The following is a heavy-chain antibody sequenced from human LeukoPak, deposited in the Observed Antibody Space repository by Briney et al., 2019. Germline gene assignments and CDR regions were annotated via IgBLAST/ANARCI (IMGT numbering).Heavy chain of an antibody. D-gene: IGHD6-6*01. CDR1: VYTFTSYA. V-gene: IGHV7-4-1*02. Sequence: ASVKVSYKASVYTFTSYAMNWVRQAPGQGLECMGWINTNTVNPTYAQGFTRRFVFSLDTSVSTAYLQISSLKAEDTGVYYCAREYSSSHYFDYWGQGPLVTVSS. J-gene: IGHJ4*02. CDR3: AREYSSSHYFDY. CDR2: INTNTVNP.